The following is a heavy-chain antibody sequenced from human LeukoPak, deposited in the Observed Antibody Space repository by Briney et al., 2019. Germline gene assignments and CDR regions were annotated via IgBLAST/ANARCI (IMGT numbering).Heavy chain of an antibody. D-gene: IGHD6-19*01. CDR1: RFTFSNAW. CDR2: IKSKTEGGTT. CDR3: ARDMGGSGLQNSRDY. J-gene: IGHJ4*02. Sequence: GGSLRLSCAASRFTFSNAWMSWVREAPGKGLEWGGRIKSKTEGGTTDYADSVKGRFTISRDNAKNTLYLQMNSLRAEDTAVYYCARDMGGSGLQNSRDYWGQGTLVTVSS. V-gene: IGHV3-15*01.